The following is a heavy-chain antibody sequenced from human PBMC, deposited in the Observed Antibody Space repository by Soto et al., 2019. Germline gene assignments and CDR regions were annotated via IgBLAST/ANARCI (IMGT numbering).Heavy chain of an antibody. CDR3: ARVRGYSYGYCYFDV. D-gene: IGHD5-18*01. J-gene: IGHJ2*01. Sequence: QVQLVQSGAEVKKLGASVKVSCKASGYTFTSYYMHWVRQAPGQGLEWMGIINPSGGSTSYAQKFQGSVTVTVDTSTSTVYEQLSSLRSEDTAVYYCARVRGYSYGYCYFDVWGRDSLVTVSS. V-gene: IGHV1-46*03. CDR1: GYTFTSYY. CDR2: INPSGGST.